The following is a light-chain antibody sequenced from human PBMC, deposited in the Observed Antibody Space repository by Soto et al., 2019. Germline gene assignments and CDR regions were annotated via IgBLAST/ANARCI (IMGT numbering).Light chain of an antibody. J-gene: IGKJ5*01. CDR1: QTVLTN. Sequence: EIVMTQSPATLSVSPWERATLSCRASQTVLTNLAWYQQKPGQAPRLLIYGASTRATAIPATFSGSGSATEFTLTISSLQSEDFAVYYCQQYNNWPITFGQGTRLEI. CDR2: GAS. CDR3: QQYNNWPIT. V-gene: IGKV3-15*01.